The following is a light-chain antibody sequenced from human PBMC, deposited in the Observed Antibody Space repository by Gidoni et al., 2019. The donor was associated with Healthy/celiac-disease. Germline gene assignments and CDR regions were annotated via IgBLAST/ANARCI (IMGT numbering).Light chain of an antibody. Sequence: DIVMTQSPDSLPVSLGERATITCTSSRSVLYSSNNKKYLAWYQQKPGQPPKLLIYWASTRESGVPDRCSGSGSGIDFTITISRLQAEDVEVYYCQQYYSTPWTFGQGTKVEIK. V-gene: IGKV4-1*01. J-gene: IGKJ1*01. CDR1: RSVLYSSNNKKY. CDR2: WAS. CDR3: QQYYSTPWT.